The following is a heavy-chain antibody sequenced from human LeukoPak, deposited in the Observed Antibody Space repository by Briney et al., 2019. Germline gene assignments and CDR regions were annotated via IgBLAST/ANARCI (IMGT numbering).Heavy chain of an antibody. CDR1: GFTFSSYG. CDR2: IWYDGSNK. D-gene: IGHD3-10*01. Sequence: PGRSLRLSCAASGFTFSSYGMHWVRQAPGKGLKWVAVIWYDGSNKYYADSVKGRFTISRDNSKNTLYLQMNSLRAEDTAVYYCARVVRGVIHWFDPWGQGTLVTVSS. CDR3: ARVVRGVIHWFDP. V-gene: IGHV3-33*01. J-gene: IGHJ5*02.